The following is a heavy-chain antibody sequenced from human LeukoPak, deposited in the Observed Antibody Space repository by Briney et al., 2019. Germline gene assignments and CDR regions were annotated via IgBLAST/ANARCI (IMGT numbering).Heavy chain of an antibody. CDR2: IKQDGSEK. Sequence: GGSLRLSCAASGFTFSNYWMSWVRQAPGKGLEWVANIKQDGSEKYYVDSVKGRFAISRDNAKNSLYLQMNSLRAEDTAVYYCARDHLVTMTAGDYWGQGTLVTVSS. J-gene: IGHJ4*01. D-gene: IGHD3-22*01. CDR3: ARDHLVTMTAGDY. V-gene: IGHV3-7*01. CDR1: GFTFSNYW.